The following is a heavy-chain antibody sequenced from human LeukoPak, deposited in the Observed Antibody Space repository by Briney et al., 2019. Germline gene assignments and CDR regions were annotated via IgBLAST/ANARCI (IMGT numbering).Heavy chain of an antibody. D-gene: IGHD3-3*01. Sequence: PGGSLRLSCVASGFSFNTYAMTWVRQAPGKGLEWVAVIWYDGSNKYYADSVKGRFTISRDNSKNTLYLQMNSLRAEDTAVYYCAKGDYDYGGFDPWGQGTLVTVSS. CDR1: GFSFNTYA. V-gene: IGHV3-33*06. CDR3: AKGDYDYGGFDP. J-gene: IGHJ5*02. CDR2: IWYDGSNK.